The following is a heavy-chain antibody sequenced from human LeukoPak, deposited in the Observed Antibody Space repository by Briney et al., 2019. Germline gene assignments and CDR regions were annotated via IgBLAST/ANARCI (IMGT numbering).Heavy chain of an antibody. CDR1: GYTFTNSG. CDR3: ARGHRYSPDS. J-gene: IGHJ4*02. V-gene: IGHV1-18*01. CDR2: ISAYNGNT. D-gene: IGHD1-1*01. Sequence: ASVKVSCKASGYTFTNSGITWVRQAPGQGLEWMGWISAYNGNTNYAQKLQGRVTMATDTSTSTAYMELRSLRSDDTAVYYCARGHRYSPDSWGQGTLVTVSS.